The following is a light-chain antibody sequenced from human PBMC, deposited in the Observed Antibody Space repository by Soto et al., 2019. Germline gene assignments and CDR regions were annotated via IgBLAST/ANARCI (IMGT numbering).Light chain of an antibody. J-gene: IGKJ2*01. Sequence: DIPMTQSPSSLSASVGDRVPITCKASQGINTYLNWYQQKPHKAPKLLISDASILKAGVPSRFSGSGSGTDFTLTITSLRPEDIATYYCQHYDNLPYTFGQGTKLEIK. V-gene: IGKV1-33*01. CDR2: DAS. CDR3: QHYDNLPYT. CDR1: QGINTY.